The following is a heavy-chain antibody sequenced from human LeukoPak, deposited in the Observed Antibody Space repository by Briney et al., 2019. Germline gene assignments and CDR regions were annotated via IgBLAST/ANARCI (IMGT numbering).Heavy chain of an antibody. J-gene: IGHJ3*02. V-gene: IGHV3-23*01. CDR3: AKTMVRGVIGAFDI. D-gene: IGHD3-10*01. Sequence: GGSLRLSCAVSGFVFSNYAMSWVRQAPGKGLEWVSTISGSGDATKYADSVMGRFTISRDNSKNTLSLQMNSLRAEDTAVYYCAKTMVRGVIGAFDIWGQGTMVTVSS. CDR2: ISGSGDAT. CDR1: GFVFSNYA.